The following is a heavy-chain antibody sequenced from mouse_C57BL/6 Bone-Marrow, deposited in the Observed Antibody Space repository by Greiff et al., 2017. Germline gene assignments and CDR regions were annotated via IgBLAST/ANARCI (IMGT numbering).Heavy chain of an antibody. Sequence: DVQLQESGPELVKPGASVKISCKASGYSFTGYYMHWVKQSHGNILDWIGYIYPYNGVSSYNQKFKGKATLTVDKSSSTAYMQLRTLTSEVTAVYYCARETIYYSGGSPYGSCDVWGTGTTVTVSS. CDR2: IYPYNGVS. CDR3: ARETIYYSGGSPYGSCDV. D-gene: IGHD1-1*01. CDR1: GYSFTGYY. J-gene: IGHJ1*03. V-gene: IGHV1-31*01.